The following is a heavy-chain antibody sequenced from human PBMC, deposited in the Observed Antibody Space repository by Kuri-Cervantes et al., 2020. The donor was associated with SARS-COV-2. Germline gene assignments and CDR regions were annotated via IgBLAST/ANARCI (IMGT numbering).Heavy chain of an antibody. D-gene: IGHD3-3*01. CDR3: ASTFLNFWSGYYEDV. CDR2: IDQDGSEQ. V-gene: IGHV3-7*01. J-gene: IGHJ6*04. Sequence: GESLKISCAASGFTFSSYWMSWVRQAPGKGLEWVANIDQDGSEQYYVGSVKGRFSISRDNAKKSLYLQMNSLRAEDTAVYYCASTFLNFWSGYYEDVWGKGTTVTVSS. CDR1: GFTFSSYW.